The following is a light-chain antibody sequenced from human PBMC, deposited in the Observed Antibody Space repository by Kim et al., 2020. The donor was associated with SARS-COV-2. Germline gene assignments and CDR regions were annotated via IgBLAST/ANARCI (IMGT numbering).Light chain of an antibody. CDR3: QVWDSSSDHRVV. J-gene: IGLJ2*01. CDR2: YDS. CDR1: SIGSKS. Sequence: PGKTAGVYGGGNSIGSKSVHWYQQKSGQAPVLVIYYDSDRPSGIPERFSGSNSGNTATLTISRVEAGDEADYYCQVWDSSSDHRVVFGGGTQLTVL. V-gene: IGLV3-21*04.